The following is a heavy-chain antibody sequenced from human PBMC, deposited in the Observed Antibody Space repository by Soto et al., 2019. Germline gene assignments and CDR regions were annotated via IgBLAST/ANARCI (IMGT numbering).Heavy chain of an antibody. CDR2: IYYSGST. Sequence: SETLSLTCTVSGGSIGYYYWTWIRQPPGKGLEWIGFIYYSGSTNYDPSLKSRVTMSVDTSKNRFSLKLTSVTAADTAVYYCARERGVTTNDAFDVWGRGAMVTVSS. D-gene: IGHD4-17*01. CDR3: ARERGVTTNDAFDV. J-gene: IGHJ3*01. V-gene: IGHV4-59*01. CDR1: GGSIGYYY.